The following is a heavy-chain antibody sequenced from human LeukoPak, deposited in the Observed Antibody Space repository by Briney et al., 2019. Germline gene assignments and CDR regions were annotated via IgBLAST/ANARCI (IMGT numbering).Heavy chain of an antibody. V-gene: IGHV5-51*01. CDR1: GYSFTRYW. Sequence: GVPLQISCQGPGYSFTRYWIGWVRPRPGKGLEWMGIIYPGDSDTRYSPSFQGQVTISADKSISTASRSWCSLKASATAMYYCAIFLGYSGYGDYWGQGTLVTVSS. J-gene: IGHJ4*02. CDR2: IYPGDSDT. CDR3: AIFLGYSGYGDY. D-gene: IGHD5-12*01.